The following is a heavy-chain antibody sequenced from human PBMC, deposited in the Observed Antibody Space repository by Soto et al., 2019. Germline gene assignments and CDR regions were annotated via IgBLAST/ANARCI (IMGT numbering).Heavy chain of an antibody. Sequence: QVQLVESGGGVVQPGRSLRLSCAASGFTFSSYAMHWVRQAPGKGLEWVAVISYDGSNKYYADSVKGRFTISRDNSKNTLYLQMNSLRAEDTAVYYCARDEGLMTTADYWGQGTLVTVSS. CDR2: ISYDGSNK. CDR3: ARDEGLMTTADY. J-gene: IGHJ4*02. V-gene: IGHV3-30-3*01. CDR1: GFTFSSYA. D-gene: IGHD4-17*01.